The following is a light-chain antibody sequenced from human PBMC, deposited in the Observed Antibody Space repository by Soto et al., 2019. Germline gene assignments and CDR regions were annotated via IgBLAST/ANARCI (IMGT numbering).Light chain of an antibody. CDR1: QSVGSY. CDR2: DAS. J-gene: IGKJ4*01. Sequence: EIVLTQSPATLSLSPGDRATLSCRASQSVGSYLGWYQQRPGQAPRLLIYDASNRATGIPARSSGSGSGTDFTLTISSLEPEDFAVYYCQQRSDWPSTFGGGTKVEIK. CDR3: QQRSDWPST. V-gene: IGKV3-11*01.